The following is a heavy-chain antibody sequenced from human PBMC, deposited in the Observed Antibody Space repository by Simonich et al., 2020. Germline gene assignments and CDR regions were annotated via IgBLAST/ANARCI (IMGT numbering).Heavy chain of an antibody. J-gene: IGHJ5*02. V-gene: IGHV3-23*01. CDR2: ISGSGGSK. Sequence: EVQLLESGGGLVQPGGSLRLSCAASGFTFSSYAMSGVRQAPAKGRDGVSAISGSGGSKYYADSVKGRFTISRDNSKNTLYLQMNSLRAEDTAVYYCAKDSSLVGATDWFDPWGQGTLVTVSS. CDR3: AKDSSLVGATDWFDP. D-gene: IGHD1-26*01. CDR1: GFTFSSYA.